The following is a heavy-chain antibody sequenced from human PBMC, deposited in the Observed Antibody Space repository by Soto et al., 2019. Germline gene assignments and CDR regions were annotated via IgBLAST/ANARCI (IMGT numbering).Heavy chain of an antibody. V-gene: IGHV4-34*01. CDR2: INRSGST. Sequence: QVQLQQWGAGLLKPSETLSLTCAVYGGSFSGYYRSWIRQPPGKGLEWIGEINRSGSTNYNPSLKSRVTISVDTSKNQFSLKLSSVTAADTAVYYCARGQSDYYDSSGNYWDAFDIWGQRTMVTVSS. J-gene: IGHJ3*02. CDR1: GGSFSGYY. CDR3: ARGQSDYYDSSGNYWDAFDI. D-gene: IGHD3-22*01.